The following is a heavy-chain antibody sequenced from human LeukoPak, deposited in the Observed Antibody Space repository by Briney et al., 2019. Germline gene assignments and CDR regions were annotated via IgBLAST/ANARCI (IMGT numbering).Heavy chain of an antibody. Sequence: GGSLRLSCAASGLTFSNYAMSWVRQAPGRGLEWVSAISGSGGSTNYADSVKGRFTISRDNSKNTLYLQMNSLRAEDTAVYYCAKVVGTETTDNYWGQGTLVTVSS. V-gene: IGHV3-23*01. D-gene: IGHD1-1*01. CDR2: ISGSGGST. CDR3: AKVVGTETTDNY. CDR1: GLTFSNYA. J-gene: IGHJ4*02.